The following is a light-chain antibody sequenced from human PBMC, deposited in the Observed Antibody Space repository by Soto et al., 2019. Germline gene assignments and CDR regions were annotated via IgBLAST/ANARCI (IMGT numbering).Light chain of an antibody. V-gene: IGKV1-39*01. Sequence: DIQMTQSPSSLSASVGGRVTITCRASQSITGYLNWYQQKPGKAPKLLIYAASSLQSGVPSRFSGSGSGTDFTLTISSLQRDDFATYFCQQSLGIPYTFGQGTRLETK. CDR2: AAS. J-gene: IGKJ2*01. CDR1: QSITGY. CDR3: QQSLGIPYT.